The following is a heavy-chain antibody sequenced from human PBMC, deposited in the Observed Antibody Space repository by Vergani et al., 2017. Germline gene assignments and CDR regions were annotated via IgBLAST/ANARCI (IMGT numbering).Heavy chain of an antibody. CDR3: ARGLVLPPLWWAPDYNWFDP. CDR2: INHSGST. D-gene: IGHD4/OR15-4a*01. J-gene: IGHJ5*02. CDR1: GGSFSGYY. V-gene: IGHV4-34*01. Sequence: QVQLQQWGAGLLKPSETLSLTCAVYGGSFSGYYWSWLRQPPGKGLEWIGEINHSGSTNYNPSLKSRVTISVDTSKNQFSLKLSSVTAADTAVYYCARGLVLPPLWWAPDYNWFDPWGQGTLVTVSS.